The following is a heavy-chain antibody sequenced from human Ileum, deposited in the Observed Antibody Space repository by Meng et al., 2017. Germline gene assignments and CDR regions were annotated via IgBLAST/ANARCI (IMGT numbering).Heavy chain of an antibody. CDR1: GLIFSTSG. CDR3: AGRYSSGWYVH. Sequence: VDSGGRVAPPGTSLGLSCAASGLIFSTSGLHWVRQAPGKGLEWVSVIYAGGTTYYADSVKGRFTISRDDSKNTVFLQMNSLRGEDTAVYYCAGRYSSGWYVHWGQGTLVTVSS. CDR2: IYAGGTT. J-gene: IGHJ5*02. D-gene: IGHD6-19*01. V-gene: IGHV3-NL1*01.